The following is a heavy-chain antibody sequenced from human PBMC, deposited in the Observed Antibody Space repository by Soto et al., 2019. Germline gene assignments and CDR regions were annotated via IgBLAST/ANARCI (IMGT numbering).Heavy chain of an antibody. D-gene: IGHD5-18*01. J-gene: IGHJ4*02. Sequence: SVKVSCKASGGTFSSYTISWVRQAPGQGLEWMGRIIPILGIANYAQKFQGRVTITADKSTSTAYMELSSLRSEDTALYYCARDPRGYSYGYVYWGQGTLVTVSS. CDR3: ARDPRGYSYGYVY. CDR1: GGTFSSYT. CDR2: IIPILGIA. V-gene: IGHV1-69*04.